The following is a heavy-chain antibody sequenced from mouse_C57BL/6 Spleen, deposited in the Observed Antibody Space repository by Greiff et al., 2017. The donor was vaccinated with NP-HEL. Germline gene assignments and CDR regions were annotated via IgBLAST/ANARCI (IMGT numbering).Heavy chain of an antibody. V-gene: IGHV1-55*01. J-gene: IGHJ2*01. CDR1: GYTFTSYW. CDR3: ARFTTVVAEWGY. Sequence: QVQLKQPGAELVKPGASVKMSCKASGYTFTSYWITWVKQRPGQGLEWIGDIYPGSGSTNYNEKFKSKATLTVDTSSSTAYMQLSSLTSEDSAVYYCARFTTVVAEWGYWGQGTTLTVSS. CDR2: IYPGSGST. D-gene: IGHD1-1*01.